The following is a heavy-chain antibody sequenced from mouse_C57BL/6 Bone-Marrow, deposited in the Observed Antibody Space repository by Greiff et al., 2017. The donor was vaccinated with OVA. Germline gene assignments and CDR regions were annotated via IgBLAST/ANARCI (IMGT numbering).Heavy chain of an antibody. CDR1: GYTFTSYW. CDR2: IDPSDSYT. J-gene: IGHJ2*01. D-gene: IGHD4-1*01. CDR3: ARWDFDY. Sequence: VQLQQSGAELVKPGASVKLSCKASGYTFTSYWMQWVKQRPGQGLEWIGEIDPSDSYTNYNQKFKGKATLTVDTSSSTAYMQLSSLTSEDSAVYYCARWDFDYWGQGTTLTVSS. V-gene: IGHV1-50*01.